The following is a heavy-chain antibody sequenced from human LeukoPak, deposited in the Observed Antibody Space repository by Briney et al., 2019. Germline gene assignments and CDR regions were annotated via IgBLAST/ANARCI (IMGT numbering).Heavy chain of an antibody. V-gene: IGHV1-46*01. D-gene: IGHD5-18*01. CDR1: GGTFSSYA. CDR2: IDPSGGST. J-gene: IGHJ4*02. CDR3: ARDWGIQQWPPSYFDY. Sequence: ASVKVSCKASGGTFSSYAISWVRQAPGQGLEWMGIIDPSGGSTTYAQKFQGRVTMTRDTSTSTVYMELTSLRPEDTAMYYCARDWGIQQWPPSYFDYWGQGTLVTVSS.